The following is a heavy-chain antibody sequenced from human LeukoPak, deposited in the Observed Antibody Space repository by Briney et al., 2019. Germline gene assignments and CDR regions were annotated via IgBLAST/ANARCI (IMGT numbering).Heavy chain of an antibody. V-gene: IGHV3-48*04. J-gene: IGHJ4*02. CDR1: GFSFSDYS. CDR3: ARVYYDFWSGYSWKEYYFDY. CDR2: ISSSGSTI. D-gene: IGHD3-3*01. Sequence: GGSLRLSCAASGFSFSDYSMNWVRQAPGKGLEWVSYISSSGSTIYYADSVKGRFTISRDNAKNSLYLQMNSLRAEDTAVYYCARVYYDFWSGYSWKEYYFDYWGQGTLVTVSS.